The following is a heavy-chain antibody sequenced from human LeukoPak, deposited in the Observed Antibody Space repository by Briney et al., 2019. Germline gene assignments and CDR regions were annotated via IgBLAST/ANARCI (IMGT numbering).Heavy chain of an antibody. V-gene: IGHV3-74*03. CDR3: ARDLDYGGRSNFDH. CDR1: GFTFSTYW. D-gene: IGHD4-23*01. CDR2: IKSDGSSI. Sequence: PGESLRLSCAASGFTFSTYWMHWVRQAPGKGLLWVARIKSDGSSIMYADSVRGRFTISRDNAKNTLYLQMNSLRAEDTAVYYCARDLDYGGRSNFDHWGQGTLVTVSS. J-gene: IGHJ4*02.